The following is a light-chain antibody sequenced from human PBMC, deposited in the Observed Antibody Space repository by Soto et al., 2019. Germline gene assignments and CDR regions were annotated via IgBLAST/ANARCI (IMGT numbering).Light chain of an antibody. CDR1: QSISNY. Sequence: DIQMTQSPSSLSASVEDRVTITCRASQSISNYLACYQQKPGKVPKLLIYPASTLQSGVPSRFSGSGSGTDSTLTISSLQPEDVAAYYCHSYNTAAFAFGPGTNVDIK. V-gene: IGKV1-27*01. CDR3: HSYNTAAFA. CDR2: PAS. J-gene: IGKJ3*01.